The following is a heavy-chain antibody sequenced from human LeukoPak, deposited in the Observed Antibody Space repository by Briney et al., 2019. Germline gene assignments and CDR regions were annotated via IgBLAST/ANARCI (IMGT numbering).Heavy chain of an antibody. V-gene: IGHV1-2*02. Sequence: ASVKVSCEASGYTFTGYYMHWVRQAPGQGLESMGWINPNSGGTNYAQKFQGRVTMTRDTSISTAYMELSRLRSDDTAVYYCARGGLYYVWDAFDIWGQGTMVTVSS. CDR1: GYTFTGYY. CDR3: ARGGLYYVWDAFDI. J-gene: IGHJ3*02. D-gene: IGHD3-16*01. CDR2: INPNSGGT.